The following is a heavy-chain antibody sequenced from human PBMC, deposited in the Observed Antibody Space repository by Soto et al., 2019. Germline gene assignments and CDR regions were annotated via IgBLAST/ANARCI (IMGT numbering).Heavy chain of an antibody. CDR2: VYHTGDT. CDR3: AREIVTAGGNNYFDP. D-gene: IGHD2-21*02. CDR1: GDTVASRHW. J-gene: IGHJ5*02. Sequence: PSETLSLTCGVSGDTVASRHWWSWVRQSPGRGLEWIGNVYHTGDTNFNPSLQSRVTFSVDKSNNQFSLRLTSVTAADAAVYFCAREIVTAGGNNYFDPWGPGTLVTVSS. V-gene: IGHV4-4*02.